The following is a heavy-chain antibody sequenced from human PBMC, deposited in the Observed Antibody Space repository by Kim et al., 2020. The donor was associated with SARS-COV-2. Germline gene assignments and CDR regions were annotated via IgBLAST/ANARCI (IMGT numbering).Heavy chain of an antibody. CDR2: INPSGGST. Sequence: ASVKVSCKASGYTFTSYYMHWVRQAPGQGLEWMGIINPSGGSTSYAQKFQGRVTMTRDTSTSTVYMELSSLRSEDTAVYYCARGGVTISPQWGHYYGMDVWGQGTTVTVS. V-gene: IGHV1-46*01. CDR1: GYTFTSYY. D-gene: IGHD3-9*01. CDR3: ARGGVTISPQWGHYYGMDV. J-gene: IGHJ6*02.